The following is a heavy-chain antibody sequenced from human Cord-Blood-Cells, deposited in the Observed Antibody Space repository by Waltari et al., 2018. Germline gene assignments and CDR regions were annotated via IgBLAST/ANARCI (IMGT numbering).Heavy chain of an antibody. V-gene: IGHV1-69*01. CDR1: GGTFSSYA. D-gene: IGHD3-9*01. CDR3: ARAQDYDILTGYYNSFDY. J-gene: IGHJ4*02. CDR2: TIPIFATA. Sequence: QVQLVQSGAEVKKPGSSVKVSCKASGGTFSSYAISWVRQAPGQGLEWMGGTIPIFATANYAQKFQGRVTITADESTSTAYMELSSLRSEDTAVYYCARAQDYDILTGYYNSFDYWGQGTLVTVSS.